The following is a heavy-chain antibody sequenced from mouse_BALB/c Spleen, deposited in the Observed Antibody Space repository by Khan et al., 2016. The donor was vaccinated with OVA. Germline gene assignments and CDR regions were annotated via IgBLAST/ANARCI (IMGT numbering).Heavy chain of an antibody. D-gene: IGHD2-12*01. CDR2: IDPSDSET. CDR1: GYTFTSYW. Sequence: QVQLQQSGAELVRPGASVKLSCKASGYTFTSYWMNWVKQRPGHGLEWIGRIDPSDSETHYNQMFKDKATLTVDKSSRPAYMQLSSLASEDAAVDYCTRREKDSYDPSWCAYGGQGTLVTVSA. CDR3: TRREKDSYDPSWCAY. J-gene: IGHJ3*01. V-gene: IGHV1-61*01.